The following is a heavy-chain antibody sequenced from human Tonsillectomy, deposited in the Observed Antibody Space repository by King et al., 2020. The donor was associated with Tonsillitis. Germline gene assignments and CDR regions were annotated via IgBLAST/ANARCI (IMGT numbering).Heavy chain of an antibody. CDR1: GYNFTSNY. CDR3: ARGGVTATLYYCCGMDV. J-gene: IGHJ6*02. V-gene: IGHV1-46*01. Sequence: QLVQSGAEVKRPGASVKVSCKASGYNFTSNYVHWVRQAPGQGLEWMGIINPGGGSTSYAQKFQGRVTLTRDTSTSTVYMELSGLRPEETAVYYCARGGVTATLYYCCGMDVWGQGTTVTVSS. CDR2: INPGGGST. D-gene: IGHD2-21*02.